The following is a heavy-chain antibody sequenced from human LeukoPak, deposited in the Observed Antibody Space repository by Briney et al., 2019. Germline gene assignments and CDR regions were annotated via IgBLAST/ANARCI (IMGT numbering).Heavy chain of an antibody. CDR2: ISSSSSYI. J-gene: IGHJ5*02. CDR1: GFTFSSYS. D-gene: IGHD3-3*01. Sequence: PGGSLRLSCAASGFTFSSYSMNWVRQAPGKGLEWVSSISSSSSYIYYADSVKGRFTISRDNAKNSLYLQMNSLRAEDTAVYYCARDRRKDYDFWSGIHNWFDPWGQGTLVTVSS. CDR3: ARDRRKDYDFWSGIHNWFDP. V-gene: IGHV3-21*01.